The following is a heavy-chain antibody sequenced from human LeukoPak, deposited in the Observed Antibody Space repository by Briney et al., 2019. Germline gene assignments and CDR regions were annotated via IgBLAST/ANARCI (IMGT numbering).Heavy chain of an antibody. CDR3: ARVPPHLITFGPRGAFDI. CDR2: IKQDGSEK. D-gene: IGHD3-16*01. Sequence: GGSLRLSCAASGFTFSSYWMSWVRQAPGKGLEWVANIKQDGSEKYYVDSVKGRFTISRDNAKNSLYLQMNSLRAEDTAVYYCARVPPHLITFGPRGAFDIWGQGTMVTVSS. V-gene: IGHV3-7*01. J-gene: IGHJ3*02. CDR1: GFTFSSYW.